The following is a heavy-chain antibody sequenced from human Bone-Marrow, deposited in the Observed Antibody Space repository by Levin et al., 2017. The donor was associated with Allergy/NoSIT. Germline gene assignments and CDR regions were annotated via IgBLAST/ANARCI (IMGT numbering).Heavy chain of an antibody. CDR3: ARTEPHGHSIH. V-gene: IGHV4-59*12. CDR2: ILYTGTT. J-gene: IGHJ4*02. D-gene: IGHD1-14*01. CDR1: GGSISGNY. Sequence: PSETLSLTCTVSGGSISGNYWSWIRQAPGKGLEWIAYILYTGTTQYNPSLRSRVTISVDTSKNQFSLRLNSVTAADTAVYYCARTEPHGHSIHWGQGNLVTVSS.